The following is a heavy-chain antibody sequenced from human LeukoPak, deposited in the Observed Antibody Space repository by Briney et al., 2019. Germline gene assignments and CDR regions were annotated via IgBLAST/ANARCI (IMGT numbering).Heavy chain of an antibody. CDR1: GFALSTNY. V-gene: IGHV3-23*01. D-gene: IGHD6-25*01. CDR3: AKDLSGYGPYWYFDL. J-gene: IGHJ2*01. Sequence: GGSLTLPCAASGFALSTNYMTWARHAPGKGLEWVTSIRGSVGNIYYADSVKGRFTISIDNSKNTLYLQMNNLRPEDSAVYYCAKDLSGYGPYWYFDLWGRGTLVTASS. CDR2: IRGSVGNI.